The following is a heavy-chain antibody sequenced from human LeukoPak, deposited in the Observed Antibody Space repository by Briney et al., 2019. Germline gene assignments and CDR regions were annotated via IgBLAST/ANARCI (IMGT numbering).Heavy chain of an antibody. CDR2: IDPNSGGT. J-gene: IGHJ2*01. CDR3: AKEADVVSFDL. V-gene: IGHV1-2*02. CDR1: GYTFTGNH. Sequence: ASVKVSCKASGYTFTGNHVHWVRQAPGQGLEWMGWIDPNSGGTKYAQKFQDRVTMTSDTSISTAYMELSGLRSDDTAVYFCAKEADVVSFDLWGRRTLVTVSS. D-gene: IGHD2-15*01.